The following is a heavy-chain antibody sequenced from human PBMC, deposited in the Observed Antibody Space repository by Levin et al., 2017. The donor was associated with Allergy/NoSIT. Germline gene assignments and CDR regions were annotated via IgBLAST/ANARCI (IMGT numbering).Heavy chain of an antibody. V-gene: IGHV4-59*08. CDR3: ARSGYSYGGVYYYYGMDV. J-gene: IGHJ6*02. CDR1: GGSISSYY. CDR2: IYYSGST. D-gene: IGHD5-18*01. Sequence: KSGGSLRLSCTVSGGSISSYYWSWIRQPPGKGLEWIGYIYYSGSTNYNPSLKSRVTISVDTSKNQFSLKLTSVTAADTAVYYCARSGYSYGGVYYYYGMDVWGQGTTVTVSS.